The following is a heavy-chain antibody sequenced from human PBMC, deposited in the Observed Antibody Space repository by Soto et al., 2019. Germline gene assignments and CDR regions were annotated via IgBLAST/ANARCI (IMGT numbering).Heavy chain of an antibody. CDR1: GFTFNNYA. CDR2: ISGGGDTT. Sequence: EVQLLESGGGLVQAGGSLRLSCAASGFTFNNYAMTWVRQAPGKGLEWVSAISGGGDTTSYADSVKGRVTVSRDGSKNTLYLQMGSLRAEDTALYYCAKGRGGSGSLTPRVDFWGQGTLVTVSS. J-gene: IGHJ4*02. V-gene: IGHV3-23*01. CDR3: AKGRGGSGSLTPRVDF. D-gene: IGHD3-10*01.